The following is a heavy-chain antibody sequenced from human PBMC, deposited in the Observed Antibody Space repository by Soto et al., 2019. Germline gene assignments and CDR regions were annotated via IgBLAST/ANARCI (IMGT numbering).Heavy chain of an antibody. Sequence: ASVKVSCKASGYTFTSYYMHWVRQAPGQGLEWMGIINPSGGSTSYAQKLQGRVTMTRDTSTSTVYMELSSLRSEDTAVYYCARAYLVTRRDGYNPPGYWGQGTLVTVSS. CDR2: INPSGGST. CDR3: ARAYLVTRRDGYNPPGY. V-gene: IGHV1-46*04. J-gene: IGHJ4*02. CDR1: GYTFTSYY. D-gene: IGHD5-12*01.